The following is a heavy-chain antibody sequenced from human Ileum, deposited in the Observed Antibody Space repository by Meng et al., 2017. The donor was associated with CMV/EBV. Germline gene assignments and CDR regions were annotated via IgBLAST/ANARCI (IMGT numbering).Heavy chain of an antibody. J-gene: IGHJ4*02. CDR3: ALGRPGEFDY. D-gene: IGHD6-6*01. CDR2: ITSIGDP. Sequence: GGSLRLSCVAFGLLLNTYALNWFRQAPGKGLEWVSGITSIGDPYYVDSVKGRFTISRDNSKNTHYLQMSSLRVEDTAVYYCALGRPGEFDYWGQGTLVTVSS. CDR1: GLLLNTYA. V-gene: IGHV3-23*01.